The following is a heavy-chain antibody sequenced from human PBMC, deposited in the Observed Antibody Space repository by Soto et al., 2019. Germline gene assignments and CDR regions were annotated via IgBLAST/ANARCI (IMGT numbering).Heavy chain of an antibody. CDR2: IKRKTDGGTT. V-gene: IGHV3-15*01. CDR3: TTDPTVVVAATGGWFDP. J-gene: IGHJ5*02. Sequence: GGSLRLSSAASGFTFSNAWMSWVRQAPGKGMKRVGRIKRKTDGGTTDYTAHVKGRFTISRDYSKYTLYLQMNSLKPEDTAVYYCTTDPTVVVAATGGWFDPWGQGTLVTVSS. D-gene: IGHD2-15*01. CDR1: GFTFSNAW.